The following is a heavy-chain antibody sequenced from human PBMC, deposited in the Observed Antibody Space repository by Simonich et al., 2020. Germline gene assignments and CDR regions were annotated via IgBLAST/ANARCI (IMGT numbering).Heavy chain of an antibody. CDR3: ARANERDY. V-gene: IGHV3-21*01. Sequence: EVQLVESGGGLVKPGGSLRLSCAASGFTFRSYSRNWVRQAPGKGLEWVSSISTSSIDIYYADSVKGRLTISRDNAKNSLFLQMNSLRAEDTAVYYCARANERDYWGQGTLVTVSS. CDR1: GFTFRSYS. D-gene: IGHD1-1*01. CDR2: ISTSSIDI. J-gene: IGHJ4*02.